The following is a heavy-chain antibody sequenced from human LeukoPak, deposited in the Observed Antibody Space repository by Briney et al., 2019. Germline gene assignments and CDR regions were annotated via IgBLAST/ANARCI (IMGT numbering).Heavy chain of an antibody. CDR3: ATAITMIAAGDY. J-gene: IGHJ4*02. CDR1: GYTFTGYY. V-gene: IGHV1-2*02. CDR2: INPNSGGT. Sequence: ASVKVSSKASGYTFTGYYMHWVRQAPGQGLEWMGWINPNSGGTNYAQKFQGRVTMTRDTSISTAYMELSRLRSDDTAVYYCATAITMIAAGDYWGQGTLVTVSS. D-gene: IGHD3-22*01.